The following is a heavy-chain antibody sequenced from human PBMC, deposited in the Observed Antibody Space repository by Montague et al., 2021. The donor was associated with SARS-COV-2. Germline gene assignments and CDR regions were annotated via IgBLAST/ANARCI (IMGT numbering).Heavy chain of an antibody. V-gene: IGHV6-1*01. CDR2: TYYRSKWYN. J-gene: IGHJ4*02. D-gene: IGHD1-26*01. Sequence: CDISGDSVPRNSAAWNWIRQSPSRGLEWLGRTYYRSKWYNDYAVSVKSRITINPDTSKNQISLQLNSVTPEDTAEYYCARTSASSDYWGQGTLVTVSS. CDR3: ARTSASSDY. CDR1: GDSVPRNSAA.